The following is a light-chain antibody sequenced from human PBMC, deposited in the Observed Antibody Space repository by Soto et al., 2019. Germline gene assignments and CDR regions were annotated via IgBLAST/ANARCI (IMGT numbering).Light chain of an antibody. J-gene: IGKJ1*01. CDR2: GPS. CDR3: QQYDSSPRT. Sequence: IMLTQSPGTLALSSGERATLYCRASQRISSSYLAWYQQKPGQAPRLLIYGPSSRATGIPDRFSGSGSGTEFTLSISRLEPEDFAVYYCQQYDSSPRTFGPGTKVDIK. CDR1: QRISSSY. V-gene: IGKV3-20*01.